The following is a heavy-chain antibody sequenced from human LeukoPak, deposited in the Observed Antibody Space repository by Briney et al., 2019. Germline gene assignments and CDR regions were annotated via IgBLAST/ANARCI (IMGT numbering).Heavy chain of an antibody. Sequence: GGSRRLSCAASGFTVSSSYMSWVRQAPGKGLEWVSVIYSGGSTYYADSVKGRFTISRDNSKNTLYLQMNSLRAEDTAVYYCARETPDTMVRGGGAFDIWGQGTMVTVSS. CDR3: ARETPDTMVRGGGAFDI. V-gene: IGHV3-53*01. CDR2: IYSGGST. J-gene: IGHJ3*02. CDR1: GFTVSSSY. D-gene: IGHD3-10*01.